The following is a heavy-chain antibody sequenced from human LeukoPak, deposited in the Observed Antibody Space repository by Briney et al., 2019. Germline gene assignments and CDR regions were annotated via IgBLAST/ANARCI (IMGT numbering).Heavy chain of an antibody. Sequence: GESLKISCKGSGYSFTSYWIGWVRQMPGKGLEWMGIIYPGDSDTRYSPSFQGQVTISADKSISTAYLQWSSLKASDTAMYYCARQNWYSGYDLKFTDYWGQGTLVTVSS. D-gene: IGHD5-12*01. CDR2: IYPGDSDT. CDR1: GYSFTSYW. CDR3: ARQNWYSGYDLKFTDY. V-gene: IGHV5-51*01. J-gene: IGHJ4*02.